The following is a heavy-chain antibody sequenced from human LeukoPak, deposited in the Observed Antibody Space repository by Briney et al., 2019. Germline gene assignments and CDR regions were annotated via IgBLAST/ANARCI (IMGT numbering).Heavy chain of an antibody. V-gene: IGHV1-46*01. J-gene: IGHJ3*02. CDR2: INPSGGST. CDR1: GYTFTSYY. CDR3: ARELPELWFGGYDAFDI. Sequence: GASVKVSCKASGYTFTSYYMHWVRQAPGQGLEWMGIINPSGGSTSYAQKFQGRVTMTRDMSTSTVYMELSSLRSEDTAVYYCARELPELWFGGYDAFDIWGQGTMVTVSS. D-gene: IGHD3-10*01.